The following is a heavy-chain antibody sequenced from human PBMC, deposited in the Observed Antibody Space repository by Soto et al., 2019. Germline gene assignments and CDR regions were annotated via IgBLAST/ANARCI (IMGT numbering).Heavy chain of an antibody. D-gene: IGHD7-27*01. J-gene: IGHJ1*01. CDR3: ARDLTEWPH. CDR1: ECTFSDLY. V-gene: IGHV3-21*01. CDR2: ISSSSYI. Sequence: VGLLRVSWTASECTFSDLYSRWVRQAPGKGLEWVSSISSSSYIYYADSVKGRFTISRDNAKNSLYLQMNSLRAEDTAVYYCARDLTEWPHWGQGTLVTVYS.